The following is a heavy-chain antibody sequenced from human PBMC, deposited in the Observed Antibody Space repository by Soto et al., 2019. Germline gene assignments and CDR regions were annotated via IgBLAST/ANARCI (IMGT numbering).Heavy chain of an antibody. V-gene: IGHV5-10-1*01. CDR3: AATGYTYGYHFDH. Sequence: PGASLKISCKGSGYTFTSYWITWVRQMPGKGLEWTGRIDPSDSSTNYSPSFQGHVTISTDKSISTAHLQWSSLKVSDTAMYYCAATGYTYGYHFDHWGQGTQVTVSS. CDR2: IDPSDSST. D-gene: IGHD5-18*01. J-gene: IGHJ4*02. CDR1: GYTFTSYW.